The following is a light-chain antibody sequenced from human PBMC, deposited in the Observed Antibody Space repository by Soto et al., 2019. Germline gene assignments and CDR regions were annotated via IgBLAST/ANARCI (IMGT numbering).Light chain of an antibody. V-gene: IGKV1D-12*01. CDR3: QQADSFHLT. J-gene: IGKJ4*01. Sequence: DIKMTQSPSSVSASIGDTFTITCRGSQDISTLLAWYQQKPGKAPKLLIYGASTLERGVPSRFSGRGSGTDFTLTISSLQPEDFATYFCQQADSFHLTFCGGTKVDIK. CDR2: GAS. CDR1: QDISTL.